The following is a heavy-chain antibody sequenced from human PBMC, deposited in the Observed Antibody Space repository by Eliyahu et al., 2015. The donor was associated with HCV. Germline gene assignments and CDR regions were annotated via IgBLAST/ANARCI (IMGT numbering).Heavy chain of an antibody. D-gene: IGHD3-22*01. Sequence: QVQLQQWGAGLLKPSETLSLTCAVYVGSFSGYYWXWIRQPPGKGLEWIGEINHSGSTNYNPSLKSRVTISVDTSKNQFSLKLSSVTAADTAVYYCAGTKDYYDSSGYWVFDYWGQGTLVTVSS. V-gene: IGHV4-34*01. CDR3: AGTKDYYDSSGYWVFDY. CDR1: VGSFSGYY. J-gene: IGHJ4*02. CDR2: INHSGST.